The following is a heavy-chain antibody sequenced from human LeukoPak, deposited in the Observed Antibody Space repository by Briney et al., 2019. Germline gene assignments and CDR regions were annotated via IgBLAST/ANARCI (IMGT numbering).Heavy chain of an antibody. D-gene: IGHD3-22*01. CDR2: VYYSGTT. V-gene: IGHV4-59*12. CDR1: GGSISTYY. J-gene: IGHJ4*02. CDR3: ARDHVDYDNPDHFDY. Sequence: KPSETLSLTCTVSGGSISTYYWTGLREPPGKGLEGIGNVYYSGTTNYNPSLKSRLTISVDTSKNQFSLKLNSVTAADTAVYYCARDHVDYDNPDHFDYWGKGTLVTVSS.